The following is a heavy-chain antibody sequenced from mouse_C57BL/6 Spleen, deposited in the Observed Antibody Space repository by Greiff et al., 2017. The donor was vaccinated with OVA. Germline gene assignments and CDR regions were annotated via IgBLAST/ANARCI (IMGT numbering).Heavy chain of an antibody. CDR3: AREGDGYPDY. J-gene: IGHJ2*01. D-gene: IGHD2-3*01. CDR2: INYDGSST. CDR1: GFTFSDYY. Sequence: EVKLMESEGGLVQPGSSMKLSCTASGFTFSDYYMAWVRQVPEKGLEWVANINYDGSSTYYLDSLKSRFIISRDNAKNILYLQMSRLKSEDTATYYCAREGDGYPDYWGQGTTLTVSS. V-gene: IGHV5-16*01.